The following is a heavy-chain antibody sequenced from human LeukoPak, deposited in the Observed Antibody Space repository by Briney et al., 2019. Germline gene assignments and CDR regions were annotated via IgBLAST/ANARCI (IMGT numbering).Heavy chain of an antibody. J-gene: IGHJ4*02. CDR2: MNPNSGNT. V-gene: IGHV1-8*01. Sequence: ASVKVSCKASGYTFTSYDINWVRQATGQGLEWMGWMNPNSGNTGYAQKFQGRVAMTRNSPISTAYLELSSLRSEDTAVYYCARGPRYCSGGSCYPGTIRGWGQGTLVTVSS. CDR3: ARGPRYCSGGSCYPGTIRG. CDR1: GYTFTSYD. D-gene: IGHD2-15*01.